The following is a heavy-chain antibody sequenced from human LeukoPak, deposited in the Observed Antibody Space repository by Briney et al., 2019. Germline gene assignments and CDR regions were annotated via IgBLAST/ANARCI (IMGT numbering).Heavy chain of an antibody. Sequence: GASVKVSCKASGYTFTSYAMHWVRQAPGQGLEWMGWINPNSGGTNYAQKFQGRVTMTRDTSISTAYMELSRLRSGDTAVYYCARDGADYVWGSYRYLFDYWGQGTLVTVSS. J-gene: IGHJ4*02. V-gene: IGHV1-2*02. D-gene: IGHD3-16*02. CDR2: INPNSGGT. CDR1: GYTFTSYA. CDR3: ARDGADYVWGSYRYLFDY.